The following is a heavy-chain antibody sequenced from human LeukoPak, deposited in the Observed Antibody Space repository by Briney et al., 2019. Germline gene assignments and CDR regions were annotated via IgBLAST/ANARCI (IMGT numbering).Heavy chain of an antibody. V-gene: IGHV3-15*01. CDR2: IKSKTDGGTT. J-gene: IGHJ4*02. CDR3: TTADDVVDTAGGFDY. Sequence: GGSLRLSCAASGFTFSNAWVSWVRQATGKGLEWVGRIKSKTDGGTTDYAAPVKGRFTISRDDSKNTLYLQMNSLKTEDTAVYYCTTADDVVDTAGGFDYWGQGTLVTVSS. D-gene: IGHD5-18*01. CDR1: GFTFSNAW.